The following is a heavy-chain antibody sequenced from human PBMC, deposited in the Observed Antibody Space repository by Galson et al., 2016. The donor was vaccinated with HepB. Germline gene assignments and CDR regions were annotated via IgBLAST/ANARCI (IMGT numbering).Heavy chain of an antibody. CDR1: AFTFSTYW. V-gene: IGHV3-7*01. Sequence: SLRLSCAASAFTFSTYWMSWVRQAPGKGLEWVANINQDGNEKSYVDSVKGRFTISRDNAKNSLYLHMNSLRAEDTALYYCVRDLDYWGQGTLVTVSS. J-gene: IGHJ4*02. CDR2: INQDGNEK. CDR3: VRDLDY.